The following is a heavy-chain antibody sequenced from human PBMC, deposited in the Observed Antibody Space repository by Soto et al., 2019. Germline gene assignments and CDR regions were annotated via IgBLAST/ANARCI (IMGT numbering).Heavy chain of an antibody. CDR2: MNPNSGNT. V-gene: IGHV1-8*01. CDR3: ARVGPDTPFPVVVPAATTVYYYGMDV. CDR1: GYTFTSYD. D-gene: IGHD2-2*01. Sequence: ASVKVSCKASGYTFTSYDINWVRQATGQGLEWMGWMNPNSGNTGYAQKFQGRVTMTRNTSISTAYMELSSLRSEDTAVYYCARVGPDTPFPVVVPAATTVYYYGMDVWGKGTTVTVSS. J-gene: IGHJ6*04.